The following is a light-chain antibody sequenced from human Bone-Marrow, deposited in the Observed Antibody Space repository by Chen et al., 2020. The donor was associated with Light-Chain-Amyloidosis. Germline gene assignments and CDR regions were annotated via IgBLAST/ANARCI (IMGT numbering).Light chain of an antibody. J-gene: IGLJ3*02. CDR3: QVWDPNSGGV. CDR1: KLGSKS. Sequence: SYVLTQPPSVSVVPGQTARITGGGNKLGSKSVHWFQPKTGQAPGLVVYDDSARPSGIPERSSGSDSGNTATLAIARVEAGDEADYFCQVWDPNSGGVCGGGTKLTVL. V-gene: IGLV3-21*02. CDR2: DDS.